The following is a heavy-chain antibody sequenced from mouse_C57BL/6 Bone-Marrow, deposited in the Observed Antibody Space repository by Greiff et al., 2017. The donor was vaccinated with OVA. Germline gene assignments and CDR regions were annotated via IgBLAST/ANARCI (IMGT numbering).Heavy chain of an antibody. CDR1: GYSFTGYY. Sequence: EVQLVESGPELVKPGASVKISCKASGYSFTGYYMNWVKQSPEKSLEWIGEINPSTGGTTYNQKFKAKATLTVDKSSSTAYMQLKSLTSEDSAVYYCARSLPYWYFDVWGTGTTVTVSS. CDR3: ARSLPYWYFDV. J-gene: IGHJ1*03. D-gene: IGHD2-10*01. V-gene: IGHV1-42*01. CDR2: INPSTGGT.